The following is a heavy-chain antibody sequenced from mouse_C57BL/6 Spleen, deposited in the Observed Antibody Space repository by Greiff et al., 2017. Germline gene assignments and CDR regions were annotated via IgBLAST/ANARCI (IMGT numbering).Heavy chain of an antibody. CDR1: GYTFTDYY. D-gene: IGHD4-1*01. CDR2: INPNNGGT. V-gene: IGHV1-26*01. J-gene: IGHJ4*01. Sequence: EVPLQQSGPELVKPGASVKISCKASGYTFTDYYMTWVKQSHGKSLEWIGDINPNNGGTSYNQKFKGKATLTVDKSSSTAYMELRSLTSEDSAVYYCARGELGRAMDYWGQGTSVTVSS. CDR3: ARGELGRAMDY.